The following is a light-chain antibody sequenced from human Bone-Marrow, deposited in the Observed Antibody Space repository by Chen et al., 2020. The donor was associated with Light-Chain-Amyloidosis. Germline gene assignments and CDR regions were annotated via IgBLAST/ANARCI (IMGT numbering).Light chain of an antibody. CDR2: AVT. Sequence: QSALTQPPSASGSPGQSVTISCTGTSSDVGGYNYVSWYKQHPGKAPKLMIYAVTKRPSGVPDRFSGSKSGNPASLTVAGLQAEDEADYYCSSYAGSNNFYGVFGGGTKLTVL. CDR1: SSDVGGYNY. J-gene: IGLJ2*01. CDR3: SSYAGSNNFYGV. V-gene: IGLV2-8*01.